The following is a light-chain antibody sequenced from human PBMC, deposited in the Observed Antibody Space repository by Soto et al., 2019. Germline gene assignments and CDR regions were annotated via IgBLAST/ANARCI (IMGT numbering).Light chain of an antibody. V-gene: IGKV1-39*01. Sequence: DIQMTQSPSSLSASVGDRVTITCRASQNIRNYLNWYQQKPGKAPKLLIYMAFTLQSGDPSRFSGSGSGTDFTLTISSLQPEDFASYYCQQSYSAPITFGQGTRLEI. CDR3: QQSYSAPIT. CDR1: QNIRNY. CDR2: MAF. J-gene: IGKJ5*01.